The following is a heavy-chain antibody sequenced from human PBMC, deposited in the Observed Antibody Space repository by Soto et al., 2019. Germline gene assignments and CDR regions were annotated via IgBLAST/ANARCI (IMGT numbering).Heavy chain of an antibody. CDR1: GYTFTSYD. CDR2: MNPNSGNT. D-gene: IGHD3-3*01. V-gene: IGHV1-8*01. Sequence: ASVKVSCKASGYTFTSYDINWVRQATGQGLEWMGWMNPNSGNTGYAQKFQGRVTMTRNTSISTAYMELSSLRSEDTAVYYCARSMTYDFWSLPDYWGQGTLVTVPP. CDR3: ARSMTYDFWSLPDY. J-gene: IGHJ4*02.